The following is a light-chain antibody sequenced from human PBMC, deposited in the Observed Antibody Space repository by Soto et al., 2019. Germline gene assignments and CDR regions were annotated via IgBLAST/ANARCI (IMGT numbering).Light chain of an antibody. CDR3: CSLTTSHTYV. CDR1: SSDIGHYDY. Sequence: QSVLAQPASVSGSPGQSITISCTGTSSDIGHYDYVSWYQQHPGKAPKLMIYHVTYRPSGVSNRYSGSKSGNSASLTISGLQADDEADYYFCSLTTSHTYVFGRGTKVTVL. J-gene: IGLJ1*01. V-gene: IGLV2-14*03. CDR2: HVT.